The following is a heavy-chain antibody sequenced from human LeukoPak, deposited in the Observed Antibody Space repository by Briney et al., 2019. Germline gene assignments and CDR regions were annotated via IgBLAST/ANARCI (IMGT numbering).Heavy chain of an antibody. CDR1: GFTFSTYA. V-gene: IGHV3-23*01. CDR2: ISTSGDRT. D-gene: IGHD1-26*01. CDR3: ARSAVGTSCCTAVDY. J-gene: IGHJ4*02. Sequence: GGSLRLSCAASGFTFSTYAMTWVRQAPGKGLEWVSGISTSGDRTYYADSVKGRFTVSRDNSKNTLYLQMNSLRAEDTAEYYCARSAVGTSCCTAVDYWGQGTLVTVSS.